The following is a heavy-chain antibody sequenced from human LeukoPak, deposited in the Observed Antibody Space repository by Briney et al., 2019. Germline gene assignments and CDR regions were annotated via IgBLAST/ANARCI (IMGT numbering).Heavy chain of an antibody. CDR3: ARDLRITIFGVVISNWFDP. Sequence: PSETLSLTCAVYGGSFSGYYWSWIRQPPGTGLEWIGEINHSGSTNYNPSLKSRVTISVDTSKNQFSLKLSSVTAADTAVYYCARDLRITIFGVVISNWFDPWGQGTLVTVSS. J-gene: IGHJ5*02. D-gene: IGHD3-3*01. CDR2: INHSGST. V-gene: IGHV4-34*01. CDR1: GGSFSGYY.